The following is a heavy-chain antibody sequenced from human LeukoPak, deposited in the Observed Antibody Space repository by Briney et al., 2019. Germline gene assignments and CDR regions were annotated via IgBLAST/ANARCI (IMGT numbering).Heavy chain of an antibody. V-gene: IGHV3-23*01. J-gene: IGHJ3*02. CDR2: ISGNGDTT. Sequence: TGGSLRLSCGASGFKFSDYAMTWVRQAPGKGLEWVATISGNGDTTYYADSVKGRFTISRDNSNNTLYLQMNSLRAEDTAVYYCARGGDSSGSKRSAFDIWGQGTTVTVSS. CDR3: ARGGDSSGSKRSAFDI. D-gene: IGHD3-22*01. CDR1: GFKFSDYA.